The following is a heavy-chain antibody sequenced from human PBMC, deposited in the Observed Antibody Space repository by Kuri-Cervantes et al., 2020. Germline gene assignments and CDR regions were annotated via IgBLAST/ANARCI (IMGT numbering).Heavy chain of an antibody. D-gene: IGHD3-22*01. CDR2: INPSGGST. CDR3: ARGRRTFYYDSSAYYGAFDI. Sequence: ASVKVSRKASGYTFTGYYMHWVRQAPGQGLEWMGIINPSGGSTSYAQKFQGRVTMTRDTSTSTVYMELSSLRSEDTAVYYCARGRRTFYYDSSAYYGAFDIWGQGTMVTVSS. CDR1: GYTFTGYY. V-gene: IGHV1-46*01. J-gene: IGHJ3*02.